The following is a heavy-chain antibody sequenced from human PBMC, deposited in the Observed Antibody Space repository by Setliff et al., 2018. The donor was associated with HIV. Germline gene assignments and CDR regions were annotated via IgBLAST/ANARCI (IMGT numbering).Heavy chain of an antibody. J-gene: IGHJ6*03. V-gene: IGHV4-34*01. CDR2: INHSGST. CDR1: GESFTDHF. CDR3: ARGREVKRDTYYDYFYMDV. D-gene: IGHD1-26*01. Sequence: PSETLSLPCAVYGESFTDHFWTWIRQSPGKGLEWLGEINHSGSTNQNPSLKSRFNLSVDTSKNQFSLRMNSVTAADTAVYYCARGREVKRDTYYDYFYMDVWSRGTAVTVSS.